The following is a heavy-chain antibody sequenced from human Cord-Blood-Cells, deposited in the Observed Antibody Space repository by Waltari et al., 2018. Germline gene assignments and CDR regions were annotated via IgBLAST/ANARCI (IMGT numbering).Heavy chain of an antibody. CDR1: RGSISSSSSY. J-gene: IGHJ5*02. V-gene: IGHV4-39*01. Sequence: QLQLQESGPGLVKPSETLSLTCTVSRGSISSSSSYWGWVRQPPGKGLEWIGSIYYSGSTYYNPSLKSRVTISVDTSKNQFSLKLSSVTAADTAVYYCARGVVVPTSNWFDPWGQGTLVTVSS. CDR2: IYYSGST. CDR3: ARGVVVPTSNWFDP. D-gene: IGHD2-2*01.